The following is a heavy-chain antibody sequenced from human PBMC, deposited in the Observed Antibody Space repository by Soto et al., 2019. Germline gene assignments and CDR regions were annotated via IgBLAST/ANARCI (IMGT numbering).Heavy chain of an antibody. V-gene: IGHV3-66*01. J-gene: IGHJ4*02. CDR2: IYSGGST. CDR1: GFTFSSYA. CDR3: ARDITLYNSGWYRPRHNDY. Sequence: GGSLRLSCAASGFTFSSYAMSWVRQAPGKGLEWVSVIYSGGSTYYADSVKGRFTISRDNSKNTLYLQMNSLRAEDTAVYYCARDITLYNSGWYRPRHNDYWGQGTLVTVSS. D-gene: IGHD6-19*01.